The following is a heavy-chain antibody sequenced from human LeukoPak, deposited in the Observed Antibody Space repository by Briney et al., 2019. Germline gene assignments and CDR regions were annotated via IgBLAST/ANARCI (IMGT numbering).Heavy chain of an antibody. J-gene: IGHJ5*02. CDR3: ARRSSSWKNWFDP. CDR2: IYCSGTT. V-gene: IGHV4-59*01. D-gene: IGHD6-13*01. Sequence: SETLSLTCTVFGGSIDSNPWTWIRQPPGKGLEWIGYIYCSGTTNYNPSLKSRVTMSVDMSKNQFSLKLSSVTAADTAVYYCARRSSSWKNWFDPWGQGTLVTVSS. CDR1: GGSIDSNP.